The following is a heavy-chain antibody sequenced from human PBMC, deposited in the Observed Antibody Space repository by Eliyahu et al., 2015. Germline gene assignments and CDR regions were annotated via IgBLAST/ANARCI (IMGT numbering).Heavy chain of an antibody. CDR3: ASFSPNRYSGSYDHHDAFDI. CDR1: GFXVXXXX. D-gene: IGHD1-26*01. Sequence: EVQLVESGGGLVQPGGSLRLSXXASGFXVXXXXLXWVRQAPGKGLEWVSVIYSGGSAYYADSVKGRFTISRDNSKNTLYLQMNSLRAEDTAVYYCASFSPNRYSGSYDHHDAFDIWGQGTMVTVSS. CDR2: IYSGGSA. J-gene: IGHJ3*02. V-gene: IGHV3-66*01.